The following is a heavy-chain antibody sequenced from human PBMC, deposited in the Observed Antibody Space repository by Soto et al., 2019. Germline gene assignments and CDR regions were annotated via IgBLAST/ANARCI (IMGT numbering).Heavy chain of an antibody. D-gene: IGHD3-10*01. Sequence: QVQLVESGGGVVQPGRSLRLSCAASGFTFSTYAMHWVRQAPGKGLEWVAVIAYVETNKYYADSVKGRCTISRDNSKSTLYLQMNSLRAEDTAVYYCARTKGVVPDYYGMDVWGQGTTVTVSS. CDR2: IAYVETNK. J-gene: IGHJ6*02. CDR3: ARTKGVVPDYYGMDV. CDR1: GFTFSTYA. V-gene: IGHV3-30-3*01.